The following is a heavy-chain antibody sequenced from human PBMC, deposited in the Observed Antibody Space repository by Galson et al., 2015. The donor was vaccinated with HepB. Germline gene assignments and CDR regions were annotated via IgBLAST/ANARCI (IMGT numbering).Heavy chain of an antibody. CDR3: AGVKNSYYDSSGYQGFVDY. V-gene: IGHV3-33*01. CDR2: IWYDGSET. J-gene: IGHJ4*02. Sequence: SLRLSCAASGFTFSSYGMHWVRQAPGKGLEWVALIWYDGSETYYSDSVKGRFIISRDNSKNTLFLQMNSLRAEDTAVYFCAGVKNSYYDSSGYQGFVDYWGQGTLVTVSS. D-gene: IGHD3-22*01. CDR1: GFTFSSYG.